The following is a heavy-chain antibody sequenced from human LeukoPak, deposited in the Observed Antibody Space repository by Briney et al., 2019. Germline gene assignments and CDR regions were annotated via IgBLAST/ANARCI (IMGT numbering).Heavy chain of an antibody. V-gene: IGHV4-59*08. CDR2: VSYSGST. Sequence: SETLSLTCTVSGASISSYYWSWIRQPPGKGLESIGYVSYSGSTNYNPSLKSRVTISVDTSKNQFSLKLSSVTAADTAVYYCARRNDFDIWGQGTMVTVSS. CDR3: ARRNDFDI. CDR1: GASISSYY. J-gene: IGHJ3*02.